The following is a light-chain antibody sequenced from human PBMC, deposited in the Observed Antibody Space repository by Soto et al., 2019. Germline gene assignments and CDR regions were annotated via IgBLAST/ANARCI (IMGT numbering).Light chain of an antibody. CDR3: CSYAGSNTYV. CDR1: SSDIGSFNL. J-gene: IGLJ1*01. V-gene: IGLV2-23*02. Sequence: QSALTQPASVSGSPGQSITISCTGTSSDIGSFNLVSWYHQYPGKAPKLMNYEVSKRPSGVSDRFSGSKSGNTATLTISGLQAEDEADYYCCSYAGSNTYVFGTGTKLTVL. CDR2: EVS.